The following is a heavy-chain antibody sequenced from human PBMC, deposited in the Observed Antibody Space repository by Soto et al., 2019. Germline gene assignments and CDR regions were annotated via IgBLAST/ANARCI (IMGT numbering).Heavy chain of an antibody. CDR1: GFTFSDYA. Sequence: EVVLLQSGGDLVQPGGSLRLSCAASGFTFSDYAMTWVRQAPGKGLEWVSDISDGDGDTHYADSVRGRFVISRDNPRNTLYLQMDSLRAEDTGVYYCVKDLALMGDYWGQGTPVTVSS. V-gene: IGHV3-23*01. CDR3: VKDLALMGDY. J-gene: IGHJ4*02. D-gene: IGHD3-16*01. CDR2: ISDGDGDT.